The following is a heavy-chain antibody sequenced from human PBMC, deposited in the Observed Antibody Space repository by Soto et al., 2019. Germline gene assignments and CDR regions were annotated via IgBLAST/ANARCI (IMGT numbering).Heavy chain of an antibody. CDR2: INASNGNT. D-gene: IGHD2-21*01. V-gene: IGHV1-3*01. Sequence: QVQLVQSGAEVKKPGASVKVSCKASGYTFTSYAVHWVRQAPGQRLEWMGWINASNGNTKYSQKFQDRVTITRNTSASTAYMELSSLRSEDTAVYYCTGVPGYSICDLWGRGPLVTVSS. CDR1: GYTFTSYA. J-gene: IGHJ2*01. CDR3: TGVPGYSICDL.